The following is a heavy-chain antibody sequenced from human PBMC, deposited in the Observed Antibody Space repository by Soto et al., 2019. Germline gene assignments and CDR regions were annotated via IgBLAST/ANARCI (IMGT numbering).Heavy chain of an antibody. CDR2: IYYTGST. V-gene: IGHV4-30-4*01. CDR1: GGSFSSGDYY. CDR3: ARIHFGDEPPYYYYGMDV. D-gene: IGHD4-17*01. J-gene: IGHJ6*02. Sequence: QVQLQESGPGVVKPSQTLSLTCTVSGGSFSSGDYYWSWVRQPPGKGLEWIGYIYYTGSTFNNPSLKSRVSISIDTSKTQFSLKLSSVTAADTAVYYCARIHFGDEPPYYYYGMDVWGQGTTVTVSS.